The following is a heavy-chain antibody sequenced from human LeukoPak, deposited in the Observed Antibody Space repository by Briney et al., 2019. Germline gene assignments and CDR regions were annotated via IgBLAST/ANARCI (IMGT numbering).Heavy chain of an antibody. J-gene: IGHJ4*02. CDR1: GGPMRSYY. CDR2: ISYSGYT. D-gene: IGHD4-23*01. CDR3: ARGRNDNGGMFFDS. V-gene: IGHV4-59*01. Sequence: SETLSLTCTVSGGPMRSYYWSWIRQAPGKGLEWIGFISYSGYTSYSPSLKNRVAISVDTSKSQFSLRLNSMTAADTAIYYCARGRNDNGGMFFDSWAQGTLVTVSS.